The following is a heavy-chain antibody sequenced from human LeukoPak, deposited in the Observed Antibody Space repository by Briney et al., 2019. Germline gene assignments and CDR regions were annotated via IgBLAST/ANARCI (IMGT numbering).Heavy chain of an antibody. CDR2: VNLQGST. V-gene: IGHV4-4*02. CDR1: GGSITQPND. CDR3: AREGGPYRPLDY. Sequence: SETLSLTCDVSGGSITQPNDWTWVRQPPGKGLEWIGEVNLQGSTNYNPSLMRRVAISVDTSANHVSLQLTSVTAADTAVYYCAREGGPYRPLDYSGQGTLVTVSS. J-gene: IGHJ4*02.